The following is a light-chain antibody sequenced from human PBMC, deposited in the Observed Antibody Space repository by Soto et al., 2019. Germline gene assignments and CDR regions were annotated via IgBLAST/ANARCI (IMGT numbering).Light chain of an antibody. J-gene: IGKJ2*01. V-gene: IGKV3-15*01. CDR3: HQHTTWPRT. CDR2: DAS. Sequence: EIVMTQSPATLSVSPGERATLSCRASQSISNNLAWYQQKPGQAPKLLIYDASTRATGIPDRFTGSGSGTEFTLTISSLQSEEFALYSCHQHTTWPRTFGQGTKLEIK. CDR1: QSISNN.